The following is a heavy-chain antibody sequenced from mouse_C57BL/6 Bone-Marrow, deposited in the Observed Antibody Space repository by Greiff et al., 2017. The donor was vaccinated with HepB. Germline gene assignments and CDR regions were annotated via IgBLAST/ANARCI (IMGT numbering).Heavy chain of an antibody. Sequence: EVKVVESGGGLVQPGESLKLSCESNEYEFPSHDMSWVRKTPEKRLELVAAINSDGGSTYYPDTMERRFIISRDNTKKTLYLQMSSLRSEDTALYYCARMGDYDYGFAYWGQGTLVTVSA. D-gene: IGHD2-4*01. CDR1: EYEFPSHD. CDR3: ARMGDYDYGFAY. V-gene: IGHV5-2*01. J-gene: IGHJ3*01. CDR2: INSDGGST.